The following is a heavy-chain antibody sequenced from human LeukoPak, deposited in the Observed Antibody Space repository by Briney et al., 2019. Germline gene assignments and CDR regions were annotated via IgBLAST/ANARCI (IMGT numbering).Heavy chain of an antibody. CDR2: IYTTGST. CDR3: ARDVIKRYRRESGQQLGHDTYYFDY. V-gene: IGHV4-4*07. J-gene: IGHJ4*02. D-gene: IGHD6-13*01. Sequence: SETLSLTCTVSGGSISSYYWSWIRRPAGKPLEWIGRIYTTGSTDYNPSLKSRVTMSVDTSKNQFSLKLSSVTAADTAVYYCARDVIKRYRRESGQQLGHDTYYFDYWGQGTLVTVSS. CDR1: GGSISSYY.